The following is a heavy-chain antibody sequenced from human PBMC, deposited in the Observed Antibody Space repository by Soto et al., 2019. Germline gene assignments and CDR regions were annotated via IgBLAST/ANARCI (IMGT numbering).Heavy chain of an antibody. Sequence: GGSLRLSCAASGFTFSSYGMHWVRQAPGKGLEWVAVIWYDGGNKYYADSVKGRFTISRDNSKNTLYLQMNSLRAEDTAVYYCARDGRAGRGYSGYRNWFDPWGQGTLVTVSS. CDR1: GFTFSSYG. D-gene: IGHD5-12*01. J-gene: IGHJ5*02. V-gene: IGHV3-33*01. CDR3: ARDGRAGRGYSGYRNWFDP. CDR2: IWYDGGNK.